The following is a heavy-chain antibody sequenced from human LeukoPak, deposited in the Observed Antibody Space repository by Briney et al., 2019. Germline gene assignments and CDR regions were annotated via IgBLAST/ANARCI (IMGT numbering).Heavy chain of an antibody. CDR3: ARDLGYDYVWGSYRYPYYFDY. J-gene: IGHJ4*02. CDR1: GFVFSTYW. V-gene: IGHV3-7*01. Sequence: PGGSLRLSCAASGFVFSTYWMTWVRQAPGKGLEWVANIKQDGSEKYYVDSVKGRFTISRDNAKNSLYLQMNSLRAEDTAVYYCARDLGYDYVWGSYRYPYYFDYWGQGTLVTVSS. CDR2: IKQDGSEK. D-gene: IGHD3-16*02.